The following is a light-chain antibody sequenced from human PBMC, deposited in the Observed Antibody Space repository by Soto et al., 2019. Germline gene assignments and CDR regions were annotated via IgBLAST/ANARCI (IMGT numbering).Light chain of an antibody. CDR2: DAS. Sequence: EIQGTQAASTRSASVGDGVAITFRASQRISTWLAWYQQKPGKAPKLLISDASSLETGVPSRFSGSGSGTEFTLTITSLQPDDFATYYCQQYKSYWTFGQGTKVEIK. CDR1: QRISTW. CDR3: QQYKSYWT. J-gene: IGKJ1*01. V-gene: IGKV1-5*01.